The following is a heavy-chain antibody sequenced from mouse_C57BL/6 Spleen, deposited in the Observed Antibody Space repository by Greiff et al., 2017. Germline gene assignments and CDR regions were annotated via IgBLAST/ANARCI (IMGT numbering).Heavy chain of an antibody. CDR2: INPSTGGT. J-gene: IGHJ2*01. CDR1: GYSFTGYY. V-gene: IGHV1-42*01. D-gene: IGHD1-1*01. Sequence: EVQLQQSGPELVKPGASVKISCKASGYSFTGYYMNWVKQSPEKSLEWIGEINPSTGGTTYNQKVKAKATLTVDKSSSTAYMQLKSLTSEDSAVYYCASTGVATRDYWGQGTTLTVSS. CDR3: ASTGVATRDY.